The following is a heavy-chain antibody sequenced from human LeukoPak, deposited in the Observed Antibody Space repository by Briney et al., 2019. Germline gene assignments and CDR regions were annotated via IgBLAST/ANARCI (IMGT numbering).Heavy chain of an antibody. J-gene: IGHJ4*02. V-gene: IGHV7-4-1*02. CDR3: ARVGPEYSSGCYGVAAYYFDY. CDR1: GYTFTSYA. CDR2: INTNTGNP. D-gene: IGHD6-19*01. Sequence: ASVKVSCKASGYTFTSYAMNWVRQAPGQGLEWMGWINTNTGNPTYAQGFTGRFVFSLDTSVSTAYLQISSLKAEDTAVYYCARVGPEYSSGCYGVAAYYFDYWGQGTLVTVSS.